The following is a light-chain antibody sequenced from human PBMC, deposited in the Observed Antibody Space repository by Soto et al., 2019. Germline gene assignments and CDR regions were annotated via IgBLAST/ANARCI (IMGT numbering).Light chain of an antibody. J-gene: IGKJ4*01. V-gene: IGKV1-9*01. Sequence: DMPLTQSPSFLSASVGDRVTITCRASQGIDSYLAWYQQKPGKAPKLLIYPASTLEGGVPSRFSGSGSGTEFTLTISTLQPEDVATYYCQQLHTSPFTFGGGTKVEIQ. CDR1: QGIDSY. CDR2: PAS. CDR3: QQLHTSPFT.